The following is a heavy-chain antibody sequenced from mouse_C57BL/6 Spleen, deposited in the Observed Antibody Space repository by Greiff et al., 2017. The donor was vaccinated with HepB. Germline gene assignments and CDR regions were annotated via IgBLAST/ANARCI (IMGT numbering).Heavy chain of an antibody. Sequence: QVQLQQSGPELVKPGASVKISCKASGYSFTSYYIHWVKQRPGQGLEWIGWIYPGSGNTKYNEKFKGKATLTADTSSSTAYMQLSSLTSEDSAVYYCARRSYYYGGYFDVWGTGTTVTVSS. D-gene: IGHD1-1*01. V-gene: IGHV1-66*01. CDR3: ARRSYYYGGYFDV. CDR2: IYPGSGNT. CDR1: GYSFTSYY. J-gene: IGHJ1*03.